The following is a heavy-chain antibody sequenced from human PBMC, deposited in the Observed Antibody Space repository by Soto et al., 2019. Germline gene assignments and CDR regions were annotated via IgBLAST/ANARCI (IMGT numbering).Heavy chain of an antibody. CDR1: GFTFSSYA. Sequence: GGSLRLSCAASGFTFSSYAMHWVRQAPGKGLEWVAVISYDGSNKYYADSVKGRFTISRDNSKNTLYLQMNSLRAEDTAVYYCARERVTMVRGVISDYYYGMDVWGQGTTVTVSS. D-gene: IGHD3-10*01. CDR2: ISYDGSNK. J-gene: IGHJ6*02. CDR3: ARERVTMVRGVISDYYYGMDV. V-gene: IGHV3-30-3*01.